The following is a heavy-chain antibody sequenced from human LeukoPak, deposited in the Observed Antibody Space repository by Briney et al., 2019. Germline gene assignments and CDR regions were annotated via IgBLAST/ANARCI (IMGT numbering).Heavy chain of an antibody. V-gene: IGHV4-34*01. CDR2: INHSGST. CDR1: GGSFSGYY. Sequence: SETLSLTCAVYGGSFSGYYWSWIRQPPGKGLEWIGEINHSGSTNYNPSLKSRVTISVDTSKNQFSLKVRSVTAADTAVYYCARGYGGIYYYYMDVWGRGTTVTVSS. D-gene: IGHD3-16*01. CDR3: ARGYGGIYYYYMDV. J-gene: IGHJ6*03.